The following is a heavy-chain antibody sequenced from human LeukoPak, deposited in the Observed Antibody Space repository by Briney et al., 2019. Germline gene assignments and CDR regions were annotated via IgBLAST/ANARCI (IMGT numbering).Heavy chain of an antibody. CDR1: GGSFSGYY. D-gene: IGHD4-23*01. CDR3: AGHLRWFGY. J-gene: IGHJ4*02. Sequence: SETLSLTCAVYGGSFSGYYWSWIRQPPGKGLEWIGEINHSGSTNYNPSLRSRVTISVDTSKNQFSLKLSSVTAADTAVYYCAGHLRWFGYWGQGTLVTVSS. CDR2: INHSGST. V-gene: IGHV4-34*01.